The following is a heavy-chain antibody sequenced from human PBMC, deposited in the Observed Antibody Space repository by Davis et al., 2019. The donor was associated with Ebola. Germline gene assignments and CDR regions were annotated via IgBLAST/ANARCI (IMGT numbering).Heavy chain of an antibody. Sequence: AASVKVSCKASGGTFSSYAISWVRQAPGQGLEWMGGIIPIFGTANYAQKLQGRVTMTTDTSTSTAYMELRSLRSDDTAVYYCARGITVFGVVSHFDFWGQGTLVTVSS. D-gene: IGHD3-3*01. V-gene: IGHV1-69*05. CDR1: GGTFSSYA. J-gene: IGHJ4*02. CDR3: ARGITVFGVVSHFDF. CDR2: IIPIFGTA.